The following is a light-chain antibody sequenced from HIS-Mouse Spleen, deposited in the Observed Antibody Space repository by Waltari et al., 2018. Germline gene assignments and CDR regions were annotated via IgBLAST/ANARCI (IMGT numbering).Light chain of an antibody. CDR1: QSVSSSY. Sequence: EIVWTQSPGPLSLSPGEGATLPCRASQSVSSSYLAWYQQKPGQAPRLLIYGASSRATGIPDRFSGSGSGTDFTLTISRLEPEDFAVYYCQQYGSSPGLTFGGGTKVEIK. CDR3: QQYGSSPGLT. V-gene: IGKV3-20*01. CDR2: GAS. J-gene: IGKJ4*01.